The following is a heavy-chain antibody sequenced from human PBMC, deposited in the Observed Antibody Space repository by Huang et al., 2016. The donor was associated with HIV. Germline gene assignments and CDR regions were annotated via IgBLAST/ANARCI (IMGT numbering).Heavy chain of an antibody. V-gene: IGHV4-4*07. Sequence: QVQLQESGPGLVKPSETLSLTCTVSGGSISSYYWSWIRQPAGKGLEWIGRIYSSASTTYNPSLKSRVTMSVDTSKSQFSLKLSSVIAADTAVYYCARGGLRGGYYYYGMDVWGQGTTVTVSS. CDR1: GGSISSYY. CDR2: IYSSAST. D-gene: IGHD3-16*01. J-gene: IGHJ6*02. CDR3: ARGGLRGGYYYYGMDV.